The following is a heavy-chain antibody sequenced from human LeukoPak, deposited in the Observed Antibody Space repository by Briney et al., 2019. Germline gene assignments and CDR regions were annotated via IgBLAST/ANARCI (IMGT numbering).Heavy chain of an antibody. CDR1: GYSISSGYY. CDR2: IYHSGST. D-gene: IGHD3-22*01. J-gene: IGHJ3*02. CDR3: ARASGITMIVVLNHDAFDI. Sequence: SETLSLTCTVSGYSISSGYYWGWIRQPPGKGLEWIGSIYHSGSTYYNPSLKSRVTISVDTSKNQFSLKLSSVTAADTAVYYCARASGITMIVVLNHDAFDIWGHGTMVTVSS. V-gene: IGHV4-38-2*02.